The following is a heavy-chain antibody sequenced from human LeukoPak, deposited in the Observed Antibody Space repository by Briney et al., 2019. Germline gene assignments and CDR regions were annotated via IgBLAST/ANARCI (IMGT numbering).Heavy chain of an antibody. J-gene: IGHJ6*04. CDR1: GYTFTSYG. CDR3: ARLYGSGSYLNGDYYYYGMDV. D-gene: IGHD3-10*01. V-gene: IGHV1-18*04. Sequence: ASVKVSCKASGYTFTSYGISWVRQAPGQGLEWMGWISAYNGNTNYAQKLQGRVTMTTDTSTSTAYMELRSLRSDDTAVYYYARLYGSGSYLNGDYYYYGMDVWGKGTTVTVSS. CDR2: ISAYNGNT.